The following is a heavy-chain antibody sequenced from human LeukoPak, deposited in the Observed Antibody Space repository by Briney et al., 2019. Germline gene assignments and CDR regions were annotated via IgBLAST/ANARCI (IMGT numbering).Heavy chain of an antibody. CDR2: IRSKAYGGTT. V-gene: IGHV3-49*04. CDR3: TSNLWFGELFLDY. J-gene: IGHJ4*02. D-gene: IGHD3-10*01. CDR1: GFTFGDYA. Sequence: GGSLRLSCTASGFTFGDYAMSWVRQAPGKGLEWVGFIRSKAYGGTTEYAASVKGRFTISRDDSKSIAYLQMNSLKTEDTAVYYCTSNLWFGELFLDYWGQGTLVTVSS.